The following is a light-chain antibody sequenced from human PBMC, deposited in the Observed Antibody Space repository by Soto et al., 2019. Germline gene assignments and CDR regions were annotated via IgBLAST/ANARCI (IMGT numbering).Light chain of an antibody. CDR1: SSNIGAGYE. J-gene: IGLJ1*01. Sequence: QSVLTRPPSVSGAPGQRVTISCTGSSSNIGAGYEVHWFQQLPGTAPKLLIYGNTNRPSGVPDRFSGSKSDTSASLAITGLQPEDEADYYCQSYDSSLSVLYVFRTGTKVTVL. V-gene: IGLV1-40*01. CDR2: GNT. CDR3: QSYDSSLSVLYV.